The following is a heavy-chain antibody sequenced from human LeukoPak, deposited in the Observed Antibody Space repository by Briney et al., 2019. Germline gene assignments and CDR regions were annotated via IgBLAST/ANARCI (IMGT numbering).Heavy chain of an antibody. CDR3: ARDKIVGATHFDY. CDR2: IQQDGSEK. J-gene: IGHJ4*02. Sequence: GGSLRLSCAASGFTFSTYWMSWVRHAPGKGLEWVANIQQDGSEKYYVDSVKGRFTISRDNAKNSLYLQMNSLRAEDTAVYYCARDKIVGATHFDYWGQGTLVTVSS. D-gene: IGHD1-26*01. CDR1: GFTFSTYW. V-gene: IGHV3-7*01.